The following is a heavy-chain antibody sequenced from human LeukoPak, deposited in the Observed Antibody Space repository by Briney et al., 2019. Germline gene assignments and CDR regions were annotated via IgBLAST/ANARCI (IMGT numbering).Heavy chain of an antibody. D-gene: IGHD3-10*01. V-gene: IGHV3-48*01. J-gene: IGHJ2*01. CDR1: GFTFSSYN. CDR2: ISSTSSTI. CDR3: ARENSPRGLLRGNFDP. Sequence: GGSLRLSCAASGFTFSSYNTFSTFNMNWVRQAPGKGLEWLSYISSTSSTIYYADSVKGRFTISRDYADNSLYLQMNSLRAEDTAVYYCARENSPRGLLRGNFDPWGRGTLVTVSS.